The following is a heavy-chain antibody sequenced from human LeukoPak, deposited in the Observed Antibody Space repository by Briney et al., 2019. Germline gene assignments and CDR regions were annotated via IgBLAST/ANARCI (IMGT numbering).Heavy chain of an antibody. CDR3: AKDQGFGLLWFGELRHNWFDP. CDR2: ISGSGGST. Sequence: GGSLRLSCAASGFTFSSYAMSWVRQAPGKGLEWVSAISGSGGSTYYADSVKGRFTISRDNSKNTLYLQMNSLRAEDTAVYYCAKDQGFGLLWFGELRHNWFDPWGQGTLVTVSS. J-gene: IGHJ5*02. D-gene: IGHD3-10*01. CDR1: GFTFSSYA. V-gene: IGHV3-23*01.